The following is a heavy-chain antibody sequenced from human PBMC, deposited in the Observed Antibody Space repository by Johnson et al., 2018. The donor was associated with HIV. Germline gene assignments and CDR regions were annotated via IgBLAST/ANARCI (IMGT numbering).Heavy chain of an antibody. J-gene: IGHJ3*02. CDR2: ISGSGGST. D-gene: IGHD6-6*01. V-gene: IGHV3-20*04. CDR1: GFTFNDHG. Sequence: VQLVESGGNVVRPGGSLRLSCEASGFTFNDHGMSWVRQGPGKGLEWVSAISGSGGSTYYADSVKGRFTISRDNAKNSLYLKMNSLRAEDTALYYCARGGIAARVAFDIWGQGTMVTVSS. CDR3: ARGGIAARVAFDI.